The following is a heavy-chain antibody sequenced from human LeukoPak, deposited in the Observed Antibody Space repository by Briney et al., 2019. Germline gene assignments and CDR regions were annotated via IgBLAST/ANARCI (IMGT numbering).Heavy chain of an antibody. CDR2: IYYSGST. Sequence: PSQTLPLTCTVSGGSISSGGYYWSWIRQHPGKGLEWIGYIYYSGSTYYNPSLKSRVTISVDTSKNQFSLKLSSVTAADTAVYYCARDTLNAFDIWGQGTMVTVSS. V-gene: IGHV4-31*03. CDR1: GGSISSGGYY. J-gene: IGHJ3*02. CDR3: ARDTLNAFDI.